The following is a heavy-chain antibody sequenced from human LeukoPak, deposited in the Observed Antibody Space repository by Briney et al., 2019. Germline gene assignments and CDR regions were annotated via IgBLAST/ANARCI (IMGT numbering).Heavy chain of an antibody. Sequence: GESLKISCKASGYSFTNYWIGWVRQMPGKGLEWMGIIYPGDSDTRYSPSFQGQVTISVDKSISTAYLQWSSLKASDTAMYYCARLTVAASGSYFDLWGRGTLVTVSS. CDR3: ARLTVAASGSYFDL. CDR1: GYSFTNYW. V-gene: IGHV5-51*01. J-gene: IGHJ2*01. D-gene: IGHD6-19*01. CDR2: IYPGDSDT.